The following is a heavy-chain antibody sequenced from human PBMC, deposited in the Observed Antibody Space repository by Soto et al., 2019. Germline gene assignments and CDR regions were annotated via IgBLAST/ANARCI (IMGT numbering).Heavy chain of an antibody. CDR2: IWYDGSNK. CDR1: GFTFSSYG. V-gene: IGHV3-33*01. D-gene: IGHD4-17*01. CDR3: ARLHDYGDYTYFDY. Sequence: GGSLRLSCAASGFTFSSYGMHWVRQAPGKGLEWVAVIWYDGSNKYYADSVKGRFTISRDNSKNTLYLQMNSLRAEDTAVYYCARLHDYGDYTYFDYWGQGTLVTVSS. J-gene: IGHJ4*02.